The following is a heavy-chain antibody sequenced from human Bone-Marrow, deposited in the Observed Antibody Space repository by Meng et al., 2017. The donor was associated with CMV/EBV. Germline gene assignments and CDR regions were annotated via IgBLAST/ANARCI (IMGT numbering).Heavy chain of an antibody. D-gene: IGHD2-2*01. J-gene: IGHJ6*02. Sequence: SETLSLTCTVSGGSVSSGSYYWSWIRQPPGKGLEWIGYIYYSGSTNYNPSLKSRVTISVDTSKNQFSLKLSSVTAADTAVYYCASRSPAALYYYYYYGMDVWGQGTTVTVSS. V-gene: IGHV4-61*01. CDR3: ASRSPAALYYYYYYGMDV. CDR2: IYYSGST. CDR1: GGSVSSGSYY.